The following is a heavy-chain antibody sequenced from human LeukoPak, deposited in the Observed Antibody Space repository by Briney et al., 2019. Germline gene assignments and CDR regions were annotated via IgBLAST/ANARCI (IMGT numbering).Heavy chain of an antibody. CDR2: IYTSGST. CDR1: GGSISSNY. Sequence: SETLSLTCTVSGGSISSNYWSWIRQPAGKGLEWIGRIYTSGSTNYSPSLKSRVTLSVDTSRNQFSLRLSSVTAADTAVYYCAGDGRGYASSWYFDLWGQGTLVTVSS. V-gene: IGHV4-4*07. CDR3: AGDGRGYASSWYFDL. J-gene: IGHJ4*02. D-gene: IGHD6-13*01.